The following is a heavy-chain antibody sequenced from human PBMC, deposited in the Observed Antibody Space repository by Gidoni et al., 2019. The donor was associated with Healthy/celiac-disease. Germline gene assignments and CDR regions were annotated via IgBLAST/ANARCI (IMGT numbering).Heavy chain of an antibody. Sequence: QVQLVESGGGVVQPGRSLRLSCAASGFPFSSYAMPWVRQAPGKGLEWVAVISYDGSNKYYADSVKGRFTISRDNSKNTLYLQMNSLRAEDTAVYYCARGIPGYSSGWYKGFDYWGQGTLVTVSS. CDR1: GFPFSSYA. CDR3: ARGIPGYSSGWYKGFDY. J-gene: IGHJ4*02. CDR2: ISYDGSNK. V-gene: IGHV3-30-3*01. D-gene: IGHD6-19*01.